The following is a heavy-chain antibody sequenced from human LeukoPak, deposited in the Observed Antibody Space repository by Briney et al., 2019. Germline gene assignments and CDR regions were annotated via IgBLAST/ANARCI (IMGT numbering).Heavy chain of an antibody. J-gene: IGHJ4*02. CDR2: IYYSGST. D-gene: IGHD1-26*01. CDR3: ARDHGRGSYLFDY. Sequence: SETLSLTCTVSGGSISSSSYYWGWIRQPPGKGLEWIGSIYYSGSTYYNPSLKSRVTISVDTSKNQFSLKLSSVTAADTAVYYCARDHGRGSYLFDYWGQGTLVTVSS. CDR1: GGSISSSSYY. V-gene: IGHV4-39*07.